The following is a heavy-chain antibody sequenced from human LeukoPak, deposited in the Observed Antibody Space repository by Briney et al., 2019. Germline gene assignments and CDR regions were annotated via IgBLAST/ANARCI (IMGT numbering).Heavy chain of an antibody. CDR2: ICPDGTVT. J-gene: IGHJ4*02. Sequence: GGPLRLSCAAPGFNFSTYCMHWVRKAPGKGPMWVSRICPDGTVTNYADSVKARFIISRDNARNTVYLQMNSLRVEDTAVYYCVRDFRSADYWGQGTLVTVSS. CDR1: GFNFSTYC. V-gene: IGHV3-74*01. CDR3: VRDFRSADY.